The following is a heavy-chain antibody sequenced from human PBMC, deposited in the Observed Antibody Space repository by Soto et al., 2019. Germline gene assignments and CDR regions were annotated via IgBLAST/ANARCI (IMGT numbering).Heavy chain of an antibody. CDR2: IDSDGRTT. V-gene: IGHV3-74*01. CDR1: GFTLRSYW. CDR3: ARGVVVYQQLVRGRDRFDP. Sequence: EVQLVESGGGQVQPGGSLTLSCAVSGFTLRSYWMHWVRQAPGKGLEWVARIDSDGRTTNYADSVKGRFTISRDNAKNTVFLHMNSLRAEDRAVYYCARGVVVYQQLVRGRDRFDPWGQGTRVTVSS. D-gene: IGHD6-13*01. J-gene: IGHJ5*02.